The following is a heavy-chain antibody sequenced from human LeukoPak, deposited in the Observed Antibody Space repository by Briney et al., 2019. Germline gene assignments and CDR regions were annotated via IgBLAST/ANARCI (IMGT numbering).Heavy chain of an antibody. J-gene: IGHJ2*01. D-gene: IGHD6-19*01. V-gene: IGHV3-23*01. CDR1: GFTFSSCA. CDR3: ATAVNRDGSGWYWYFDL. Sequence: PGASLRLSCAASGFTFSSCAMSWVRRAPGKGLQWVSAISPGSGSTYYADSVKGRFTISRDNSKNTLYLEMNSLRAEDTAVFYCATAVNRDGSGWYWYFDLWGRGTLVTVSS. CDR2: ISPGSGST.